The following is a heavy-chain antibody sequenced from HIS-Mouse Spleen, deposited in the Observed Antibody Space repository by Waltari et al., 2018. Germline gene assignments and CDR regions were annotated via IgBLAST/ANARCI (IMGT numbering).Heavy chain of an antibody. CDR3: AREIPYSSSWYDWYFDL. CDR1: GCSIRSRSYL. D-gene: IGHD6-13*01. Sequence: QLQLQESGPGLVKPSETLSLTCTVSGCSIRSRSYLRGWIRQPPGKGLEWIGSIYYSGSTYYNPSLKSRVTISVDTSKNQFSLKLSSVTAADTAVYYCAREIPYSSSWYDWYFDLWGRGTLATVSS. V-gene: IGHV4-39*07. J-gene: IGHJ2*01. CDR2: IYYSGST.